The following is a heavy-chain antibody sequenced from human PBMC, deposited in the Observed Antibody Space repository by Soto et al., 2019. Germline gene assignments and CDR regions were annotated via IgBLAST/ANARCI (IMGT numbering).Heavy chain of an antibody. CDR2: ISSSSSYI. V-gene: IGHV3-21*01. CDR1: GFTFSSYS. D-gene: IGHD6-13*01. J-gene: IGHJ4*02. Sequence: EVQLVESGGGLVKPGGSLRLSCAASGFTFSSYSMNWVRQAPGKGLEWVSSISSSSSYIYYADSVKGRFTISRYNAKNSLYLQMISLRAEDTAVYYCARDLRFLAAAGPWYLGQGTLVTVSS. CDR3: ARDLRFLAAAGPWY.